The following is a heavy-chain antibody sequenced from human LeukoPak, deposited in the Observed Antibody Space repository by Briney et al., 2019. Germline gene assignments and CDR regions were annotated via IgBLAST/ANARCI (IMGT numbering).Heavy chain of an antibody. CDR3: ARGWLFS. D-gene: IGHD3-22*01. Sequence: GGSLRLSCAASGFTVSSNYMSWVRQAPGKGLEWVSIVDSGGSTDYADSVKGRFTISRDNSENTLYLQMNSLRAEDAAVYYCARGWLFSWGQGTLVTVS. CDR2: VDSGGST. CDR1: GFTVSSNY. V-gene: IGHV3-66*01. J-gene: IGHJ4*02.